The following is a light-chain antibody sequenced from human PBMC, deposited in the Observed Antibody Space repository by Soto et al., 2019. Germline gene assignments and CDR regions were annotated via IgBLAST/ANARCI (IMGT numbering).Light chain of an antibody. V-gene: IGKV1-33*01. CDR2: EAS. CDR1: QDIGNY. Sequence: DIQMTQSPSSVSASVADRVPISCRASQDIGNYVNWYQQKPGKAPKLLSYEASNLETLVPSKCSGSGAGTDFTFTIISLPPEAIETYSCQQYGKLPLTFGQGTRLEIK. CDR3: QQYGKLPLT. J-gene: IGKJ5*01.